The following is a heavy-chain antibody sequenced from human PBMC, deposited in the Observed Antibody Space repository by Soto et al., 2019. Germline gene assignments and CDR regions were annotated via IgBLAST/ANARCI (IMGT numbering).Heavy chain of an antibody. CDR1: GLSLSTSGVG. J-gene: IGHJ4*02. CDR2: IYWDDDK. D-gene: IGHD1-26*01. CDR3: ARRMAGAGRHFDY. Sequence: GATLGNETQTLALACTVSGLSLSTSGVGVGWIRQPPGKALEWLALIYWDDDKRYSPSLKSRLTITKDTSKNQVVLTMTNMEPVDTATYSCARRMAGAGRHFDYPGQGTLGTRSS. V-gene: IGHV2-5*02.